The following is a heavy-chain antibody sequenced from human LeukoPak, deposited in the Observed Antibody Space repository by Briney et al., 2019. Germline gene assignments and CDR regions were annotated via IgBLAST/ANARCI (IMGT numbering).Heavy chain of an antibody. CDR3: ARASPGIAAAGAYYYGMDV. CDR2: ISAYNGNT. Sequence: ASVKVSCTASGYTFTSYGISWVRQAPGQGLEWMGWISAYNGNTNYAQKPQGRVTMTTDTSTSTAYMELRSLRSDDTAVYYCARASPGIAAAGAYYYGMDVWGQGTTVTVSS. J-gene: IGHJ6*02. CDR1: GYTFTSYG. V-gene: IGHV1-18*01. D-gene: IGHD6-13*01.